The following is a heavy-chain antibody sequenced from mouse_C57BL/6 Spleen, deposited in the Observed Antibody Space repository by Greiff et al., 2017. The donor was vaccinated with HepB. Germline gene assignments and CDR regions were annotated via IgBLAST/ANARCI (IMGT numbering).Heavy chain of an antibody. CDR3: AILLLYAMDY. CDR1: GYTFTDYN. J-gene: IGHJ4*01. CDR2: INPNNGGT. Sequence: VHVKQSGPELVKPGASVKIPCKASGYTFTDYNMDWVKQSHGKSLEWIGDINPNNGGTTYNQKFKGKATLTVDKSSSTAYMELRSLTSEDTAVYYCAILLLYAMDYWGQGTSVTVSS. V-gene: IGHV1-18*01. D-gene: IGHD1-1*01.